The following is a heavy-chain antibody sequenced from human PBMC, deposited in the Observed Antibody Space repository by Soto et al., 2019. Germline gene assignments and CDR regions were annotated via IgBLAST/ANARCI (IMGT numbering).Heavy chain of an antibody. CDR1: GGSVSSSTYY. J-gene: IGHJ4*02. Sequence: SETLSLTCIVSGGSVSSSTYYWAWIRQFPGKGLEWIGSIYYSGSTNYNPSLKSRVTISVDTSKNQFSLKLSSVTAADTAVYYCARFGWELLGAFDYWGQGTLVTVSS. CDR2: IYYSGST. V-gene: IGHV4-39*07. CDR3: ARFGWELLGAFDY. D-gene: IGHD1-26*01.